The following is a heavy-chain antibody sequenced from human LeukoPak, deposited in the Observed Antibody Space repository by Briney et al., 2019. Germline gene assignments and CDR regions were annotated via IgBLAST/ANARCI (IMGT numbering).Heavy chain of an antibody. D-gene: IGHD6-13*01. CDR2: IVVGSGNT. V-gene: IGHV1-58*02. CDR3: ARDQDIAAAGPIHYYFDY. CDR1: GFTFTSSA. Sequence: GASVKVSCKASGFTFTSSAMQWVRQARGQRLEWIGWIVVGSGNTNYAQKFQGRVTMTRDTSTSTVYMELSSLRSEDTAVYYCARDQDIAAAGPIHYYFDYWGQGTLVTVSS. J-gene: IGHJ4*02.